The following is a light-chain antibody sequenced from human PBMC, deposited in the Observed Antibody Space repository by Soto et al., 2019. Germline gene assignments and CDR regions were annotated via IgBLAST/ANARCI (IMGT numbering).Light chain of an antibody. V-gene: IGLV1-44*01. CDR2: SNS. Sequence: QSALTQPPSASGTSGQRVTMSCSGSSSNIGSNTVNWYQQLPGTAPKLLIYSNSQRPSGVPDRFSGSKSGTSASLAISGLQSEDEADYYCAAWDDSLYGYVFGTGTKVTV. CDR3: AAWDDSLYGYV. J-gene: IGLJ1*01. CDR1: SSNIGSNT.